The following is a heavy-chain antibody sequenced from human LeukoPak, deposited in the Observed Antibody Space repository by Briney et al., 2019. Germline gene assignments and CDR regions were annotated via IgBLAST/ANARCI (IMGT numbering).Heavy chain of an antibody. V-gene: IGHV3-21*01. CDR2: ISSSSSYI. Sequence: GGSLRLSCAASGFTFGIYAMNWVRQAPGKGLEWVSSISSSSSYIYYADSVKGRFTISRDNAKNSLYLQMNSLRAEDTAVYYCARKKVLRYFDWTPGDYWGQGTLVTVSS. CDR1: GFTFGIYA. CDR3: ARKKVLRYFDWTPGDY. D-gene: IGHD3-9*01. J-gene: IGHJ4*02.